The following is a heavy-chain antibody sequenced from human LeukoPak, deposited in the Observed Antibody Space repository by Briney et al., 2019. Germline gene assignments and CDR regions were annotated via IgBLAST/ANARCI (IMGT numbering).Heavy chain of an antibody. CDR3: ARGPSYSSKRGHFDY. Sequence: PSETLSLACTVSGGPISSYYWSWIRQPPGKGLEWIGYIYYSGSTNYNPSLKSRVTISVDTSKNQFSLKLSSVTAADTAAYYCARGPSYSSKRGHFDYWGQGTLVTVSS. J-gene: IGHJ4*02. D-gene: IGHD6-13*01. V-gene: IGHV4-59*01. CDR1: GGPISSYY. CDR2: IYYSGST.